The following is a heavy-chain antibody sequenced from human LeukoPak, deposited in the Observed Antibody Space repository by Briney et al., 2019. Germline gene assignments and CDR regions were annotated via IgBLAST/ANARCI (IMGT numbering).Heavy chain of an antibody. CDR2: IGDNGDST. Sequence: GGSLRLSCAASGFTFSSYAMSWVRQAPGKGLEWVSTIGDNGDSTYYADSVKGRFTISRDNSKNTLYLQMNSLRAEDTAVYYCAKVGNYYDSSGYWGGYFDYWGQGTLVTVSS. J-gene: IGHJ4*02. V-gene: IGHV3-23*01. CDR1: GFTFSSYA. CDR3: AKVGNYYDSSGYWGGYFDY. D-gene: IGHD3-22*01.